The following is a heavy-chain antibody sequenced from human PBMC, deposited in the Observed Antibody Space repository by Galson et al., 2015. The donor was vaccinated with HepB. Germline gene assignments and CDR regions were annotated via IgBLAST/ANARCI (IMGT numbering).Heavy chain of an antibody. D-gene: IGHD4-17*01. J-gene: IGHJ4*02. CDR1: GGSISSYY. Sequence: ETLSLTCTVSGGSISSYYWSWIRQPPGKGLEWIGYIYYSGSTNYNPSLKSRVTISVDTSKNQFSLKLSSVTAADTAVYYCARGSHSATTVTIDYWGQGTLVTVSS. CDR3: ARGSHSATTVTIDY. CDR2: IYYSGST. V-gene: IGHV4-59*01.